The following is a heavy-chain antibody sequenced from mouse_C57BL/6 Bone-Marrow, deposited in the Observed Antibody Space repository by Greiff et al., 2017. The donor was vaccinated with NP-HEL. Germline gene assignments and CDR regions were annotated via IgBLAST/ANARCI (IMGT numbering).Heavy chain of an antibody. CDR3: ARPIYYFGTIAMDY. J-gene: IGHJ4*01. CDR1: GYTFTDYY. CDR2: INPYNGGT. V-gene: IGHV1-19*01. D-gene: IGHD1-1*02. Sequence: VQLKQSGPVLVKPGASVKMSCKASGYTFTDYYMNWVKQSHGKSLEWIGVINPYNGGTSYNQKFKGKATLTVDKSSSTAYMELNSLTSEDSAVYYCARPIYYFGTIAMDYWGQGTSVTVSS.